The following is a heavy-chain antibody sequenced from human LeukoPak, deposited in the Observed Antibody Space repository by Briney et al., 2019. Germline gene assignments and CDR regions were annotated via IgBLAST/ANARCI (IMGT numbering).Heavy chain of an antibody. CDR2: IYYSGST. Sequence: SETLSLTCAVSGGSISSSSYYWSWIRQPPGKGLEWIGYIYYSGSTNYNPSLKSRVTISVDTSKNQFSLKLSSVTAADTAVYYCARGAVAADEMVYWGQGTLVTVSS. V-gene: IGHV4-61*01. CDR1: GGSISSSSYY. D-gene: IGHD6-19*01. J-gene: IGHJ4*02. CDR3: ARGAVAADEMVY.